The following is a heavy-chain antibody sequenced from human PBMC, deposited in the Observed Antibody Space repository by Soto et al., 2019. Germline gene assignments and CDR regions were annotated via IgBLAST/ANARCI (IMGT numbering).Heavy chain of an antibody. D-gene: IGHD3-10*01. Sequence: GGSLRLSCAASGFTFSSYGMHWVRQAPGKGLEWVAVISYDGSNKYYADSVKGRFTISRDNSKNTLYLQMNSLRAEDTAVYYCAKVRRDAMVRGPSGHFFDYWGQGTLVTVSS. CDR2: ISYDGSNK. V-gene: IGHV3-30*18. CDR1: GFTFSSYG. CDR3: AKVRRDAMVRGPSGHFFDY. J-gene: IGHJ4*02.